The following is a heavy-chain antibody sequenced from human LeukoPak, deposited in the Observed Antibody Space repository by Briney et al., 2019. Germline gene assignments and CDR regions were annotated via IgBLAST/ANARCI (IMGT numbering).Heavy chain of an antibody. CDR1: GGSISSYH. D-gene: IGHD3/OR15-3a*01. CDR2: IYTSGST. Sequence: PSETLSLTCTVSGGSISSYHWSWIRQPAGKGLEWIGRIYTSGSTNYNPSLKSRVTMSVDTSKNRFSLKLSSVTAADTAVYYCARSLDYGDYFQHWGQGTLVTVSS. CDR3: ARSLDYGDYFQH. J-gene: IGHJ1*01. V-gene: IGHV4-4*07.